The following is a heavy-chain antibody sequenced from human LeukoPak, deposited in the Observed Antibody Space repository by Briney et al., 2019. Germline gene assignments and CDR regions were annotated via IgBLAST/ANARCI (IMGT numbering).Heavy chain of an antibody. CDR3: AILGYCSGGSCYPDRS. V-gene: IGHV1-18*01. CDR2: ISAYNGNT. CDR1: GYTFTTYG. D-gene: IGHD2-15*01. J-gene: IGHJ4*02. Sequence: ASVKVSCKASGYTFTTYGISWLRQAPGQGLEWVGWISAYNGNTIYAQNLQGRVTLTTDTSTSTAYMDLTSLRSDDTAVYYCAILGYCSGGSCYPDRSWDQGSLVTVSS.